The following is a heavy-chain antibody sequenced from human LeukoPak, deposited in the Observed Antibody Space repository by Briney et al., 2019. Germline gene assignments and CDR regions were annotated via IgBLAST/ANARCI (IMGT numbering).Heavy chain of an antibody. V-gene: IGHV4-39*07. Sequence: SETLSLTCTVSGGSISSSSYYWGWIRQPPGKGLEWIGSIYYSGSTYYNPSLKSRVTISVDTSKNQFSLKLSSVTAADTAVYYCARGRRSPLRYFDYNGGYYYMDVWGKGTTVTVSS. CDR3: ARGRRSPLRYFDYNGGYYYMDV. J-gene: IGHJ6*03. CDR1: GGSISSSSYY. D-gene: IGHD3-9*01. CDR2: IYYSGST.